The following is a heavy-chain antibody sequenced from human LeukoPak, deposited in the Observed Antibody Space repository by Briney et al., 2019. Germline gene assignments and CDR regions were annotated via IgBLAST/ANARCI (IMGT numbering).Heavy chain of an antibody. V-gene: IGHV4-38-2*02. Sequence: SETLSLTCTVSGYSISSGYYWGWIRQSPGKGLEWIGSIYHSGSTYYNPSLKSRVTISVDTSKNQFSLKLSSVTAADTAVYYCARRLGSSTSIDMDVWGKGTTVTISS. D-gene: IGHD2-2*01. CDR2: IYHSGST. CDR1: GYSISSGYY. CDR3: ARRLGSSTSIDMDV. J-gene: IGHJ6*03.